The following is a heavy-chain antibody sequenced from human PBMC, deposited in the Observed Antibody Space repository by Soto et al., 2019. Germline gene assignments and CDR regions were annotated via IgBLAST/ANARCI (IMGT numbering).Heavy chain of an antibody. Sequence: LRLSCAASGFTFSSYAMSWVRQAPGKGLGWVSAISGSGGSTYHADSVKGRFTISRDNSKNTLYLQMNSLRAEDTAVYYCAKEEGGGITIFGVVISDYFDYWGKGTLVTVSS. J-gene: IGHJ4*02. CDR2: ISGSGGST. CDR3: AKEEGGGITIFGVVISDYFDY. CDR1: GFTFSSYA. D-gene: IGHD3-3*01. V-gene: IGHV3-23*01.